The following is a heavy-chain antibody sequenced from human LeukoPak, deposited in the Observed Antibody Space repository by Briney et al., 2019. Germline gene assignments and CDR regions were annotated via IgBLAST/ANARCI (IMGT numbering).Heavy chain of an antibody. V-gene: IGHV3-33*01. CDR3: ARDLGLTWDAFDI. J-gene: IGHJ3*02. CDR1: GFTFSSYG. D-gene: IGHD4/OR15-4a*01. Sequence: GRSLRLSCAASGFTFSSYGMHWVRQAPGKGLEWVVVIWYDGSNKYYADSVKGRFTISRDNSKNTLYLQMNSLRAEDTAVYYCARDLGLTWDAFDIWGQGTMVTVSS. CDR2: IWYDGSNK.